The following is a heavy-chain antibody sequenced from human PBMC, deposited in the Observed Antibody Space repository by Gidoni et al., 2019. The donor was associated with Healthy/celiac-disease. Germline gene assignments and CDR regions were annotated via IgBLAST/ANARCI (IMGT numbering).Heavy chain of an antibody. V-gene: IGHV4-34*01. CDR2: IKNSGST. CDR1: GGSFRGYY. J-gene: IGHJ5*02. D-gene: IGHD2-2*01. Sequence: QVQLQKWGAGLLKPSETLSLTCAVCGGSFRGYYWSWIRQPPGKGLEWMGVIKNSGSTNDSPSFKARVTISVDTSKSQFSLKLSSVTATDTAVYDCAICRLVFTLANWFDPWGQGTLVTVSS. CDR3: AICRLVFTLANWFDP.